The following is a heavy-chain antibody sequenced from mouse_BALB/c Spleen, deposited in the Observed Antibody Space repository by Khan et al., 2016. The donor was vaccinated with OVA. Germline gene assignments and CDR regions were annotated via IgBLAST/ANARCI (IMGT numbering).Heavy chain of an antibody. V-gene: IGHV5-6*01. J-gene: IGHJ3*01. CDR1: GFTFSSYS. CDR3: ASHLTGSFAY. Sequence: EVQLVESGGDLVKPGGSLKLSCAASGFTFSSYSMSWVRQTLDKRLEWVATISSGGDYTYYPDNVKGRFTISRDNAKNTLYLQMSSLKSGDTAMYYCASHLTGSFAYWGQGTLVTVSA. D-gene: IGHD4-1*01. CDR2: ISSGGDYT.